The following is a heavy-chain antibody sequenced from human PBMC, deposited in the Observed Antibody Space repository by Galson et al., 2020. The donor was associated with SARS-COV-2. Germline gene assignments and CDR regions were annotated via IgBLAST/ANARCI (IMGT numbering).Heavy chain of an antibody. CDR2: ISYSGST. CDR3: ARDPAPLYGDNYYYGMDV. D-gene: IGHD4-17*01. Sequence: ETSETLSLTCSISDGPISSYYWRWIRQPPGKGLEWIGYISYSGSTNYNPSLRSRVTISVDMSKNQFSRKLSSVTAADAAVYYCARDPAPLYGDNYYYGMDVWGRGTTVTVSS. CDR1: DGPISSYY. J-gene: IGHJ6*02. V-gene: IGHV4-59*01.